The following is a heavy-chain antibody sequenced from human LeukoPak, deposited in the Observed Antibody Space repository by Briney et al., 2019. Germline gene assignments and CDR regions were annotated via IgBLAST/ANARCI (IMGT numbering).Heavy chain of an antibody. J-gene: IGHJ4*02. V-gene: IGHV4-59*11. Sequence: SETLSLTCTVSGGSISSHYWSWIRQPSGKGLEWIGYIYYSGSTNYNPSLKSRVTISVDTSKNQFSLKLSSVTAADTAVYYCARVAGLAVAGKAFDYWGQGTLITAS. CDR1: GGSISSHY. D-gene: IGHD6-19*01. CDR3: ARVAGLAVAGKAFDY. CDR2: IYYSGST.